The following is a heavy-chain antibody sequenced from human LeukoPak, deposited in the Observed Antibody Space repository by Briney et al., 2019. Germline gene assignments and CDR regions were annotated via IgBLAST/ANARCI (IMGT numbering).Heavy chain of an antibody. CDR3: ARGRLYCSSTSCNSFFDP. V-gene: IGHV4-39*07. CDR1: GGSISSGGYY. Sequence: SETLSLTCTVSGGSISSGGYYWSWIRQPPGKGLEWIGEINHSGSTNYNPSLKSRVTISVDTSKNQFSLKLSSVTAADTAVYYCARGRLYCSSTSCNSFFDPWGQGTLVTVSS. CDR2: INHSGST. J-gene: IGHJ5*02. D-gene: IGHD2-2*01.